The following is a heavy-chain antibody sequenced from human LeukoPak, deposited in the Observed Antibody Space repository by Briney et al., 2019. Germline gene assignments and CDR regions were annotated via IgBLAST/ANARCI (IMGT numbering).Heavy chain of an antibody. CDR2: ISVSNGNT. D-gene: IGHD3-9*01. V-gene: IGHV1-18*01. J-gene: IGHJ4*02. Sequence: ASVKVSCKASGYTFTSYGISWVRQAPGQGLEWMGWISVSNGNTNYAQKLQGRVTMTTDTSTSTAYMELRGLRSDDTAVYYCARDGGRYFDWLPFDYWGQGTLVTVSS. CDR3: ARDGGRYFDWLPFDY. CDR1: GYTFTSYG.